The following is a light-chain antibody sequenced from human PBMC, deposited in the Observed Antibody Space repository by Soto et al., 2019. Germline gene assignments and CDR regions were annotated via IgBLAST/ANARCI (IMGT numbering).Light chain of an antibody. CDR3: QQYYSTPWT. V-gene: IGKV4-1*01. J-gene: IGKJ1*01. Sequence: DIVMTQSPDSRAVSLGERATINCKSSQSVLYSSNNKNYLAWYQQKPGQPPKLLIYWASTRESGVPDRFSGSGSGTDFTLTSSSLQAEDVAVYYCQQYYSTPWTVGQGPKVEIK. CDR1: QSVLYSSNNKNY. CDR2: WAS.